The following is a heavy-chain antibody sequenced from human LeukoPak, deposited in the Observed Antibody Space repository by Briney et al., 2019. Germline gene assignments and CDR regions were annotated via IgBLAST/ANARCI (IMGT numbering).Heavy chain of an antibody. V-gene: IGHV4-34*01. D-gene: IGHD2-21*01. J-gene: IGHJ3*02. CDR1: GGSFSGYY. CDR2: IYHSGST. CDR3: ARDFVVEYAFDI. Sequence: SETLSLTCAVYGGSFSGYYWSWIRQPPGKGLEWIGEIYHSGSTNYNPSLKSRVTISVDKSKNQFSLKLSSVTAADTAVYYCARDFVVEYAFDIWGQGTMVTVSS.